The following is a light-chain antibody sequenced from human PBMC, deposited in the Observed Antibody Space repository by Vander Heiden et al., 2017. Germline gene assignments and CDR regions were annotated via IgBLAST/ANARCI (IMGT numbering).Light chain of an antibody. CDR2: DNI. Sequence: SVLTLPPSVSGAPGPRVTISCTGSTSTIGAGYDVHWYQQLPGTAPKLLIYDNINRPSGVPDRFSGSKSGTSASLAITGLQAEDEADYYCQSYDSSLGGHVVFGGGTKLTVL. CDR1: TSTIGAGYD. CDR3: QSYDSSLGGHVV. V-gene: IGLV1-40*01. J-gene: IGLJ2*01.